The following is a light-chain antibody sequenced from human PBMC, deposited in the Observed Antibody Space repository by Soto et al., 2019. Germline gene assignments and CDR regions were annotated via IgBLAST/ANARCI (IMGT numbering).Light chain of an antibody. V-gene: IGKV3-11*01. Sequence: IVLTPSQDSLSVSPGERTTLSCRARQRIRRTLAWYQQKPGQAPRLLISASSNRATGIPARFSGSGSGTDFTLTISSLEPEDFAVYYCQQRSNWPWTFGQGTKVEI. CDR1: QRIRRT. CDR3: QQRSNWPWT. CDR2: ASS. J-gene: IGKJ1*01.